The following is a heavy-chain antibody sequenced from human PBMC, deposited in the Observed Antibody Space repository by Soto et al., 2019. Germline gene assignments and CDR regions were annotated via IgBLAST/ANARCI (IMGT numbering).Heavy chain of an antibody. J-gene: IGHJ3*02. V-gene: IGHV1-18*04. D-gene: IGHD3-10*01. CDR3: ARDGVLLWFGELNDAFDI. CDR2: ISAYNGNT. Sequence: QVQLVQSGAEVKKPGASVKVSCKASGYTFTSYGISWVRQAPGQGLEWMGWISAYNGNTNYAQKLQGRVTMTTDTSTSTAYMELRSLRSDYTAVYYCARDGVLLWFGELNDAFDIWGQGTMVTVSS. CDR1: GYTFTSYG.